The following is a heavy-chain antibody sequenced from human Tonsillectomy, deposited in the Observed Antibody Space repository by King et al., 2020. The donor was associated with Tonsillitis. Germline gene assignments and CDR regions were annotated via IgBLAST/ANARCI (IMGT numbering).Heavy chain of an antibody. CDR2: INPSGGTT. V-gene: IGHV1-46*01. CDR1: GYTFTSYY. CDR3: ARDRPCSSASCYGGSWFDP. D-gene: IGHD2-2*01. J-gene: IGHJ5*02. Sequence: EQLVQSGAEVKKPGASVKVSCKASGYTFTSYYMHWVRQAPGQGLEWMGMINPSGGTTSYAQKFQGRVTMTRDTYTNTVYMELSSLRSEDTAVYYCARDRPCSSASCYGGSWFDPWGQGTLVTVCS.